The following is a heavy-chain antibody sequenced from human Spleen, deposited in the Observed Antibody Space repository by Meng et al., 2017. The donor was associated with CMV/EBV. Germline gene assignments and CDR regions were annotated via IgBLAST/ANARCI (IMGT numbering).Heavy chain of an antibody. J-gene: IGHJ4*02. CDR2: IKQDESEK. D-gene: IGHD3-22*01. CDR1: GFTFSSYR. V-gene: IGHV3-7*01. CDR3: ARGSVFYYDGTSFFYA. Sequence: GGSLRLSCAAFGFTFSSYRMNWVRQAPGKGLEWVATIKQDESEKYYVDSVKGRFTISRDNAKNSLYLQMNSLRADDTAVYYCARGSVFYYDGTSFFYAWGQGTLVTVSS.